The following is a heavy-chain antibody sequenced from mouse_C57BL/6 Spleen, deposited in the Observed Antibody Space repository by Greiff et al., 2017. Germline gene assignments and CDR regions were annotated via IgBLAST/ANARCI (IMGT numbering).Heavy chain of an antibody. J-gene: IGHJ3*01. CDR3: ASGLGKGRFAY. CDR2: IWGVGST. V-gene: IGHV2-6*01. Sequence: QVQLQQSGPGLVAPSQSLSITCTVSGFSLTSYGVDWVRQSPGKGLEWLGVIWGVGSTNYNSALKSRLSISKDNSKSQVFLKMNSLQTDDTAMYCCASGLGKGRFAYWGQGTLVTVSS. D-gene: IGHD1-3*01. CDR1: GFSLTSYG.